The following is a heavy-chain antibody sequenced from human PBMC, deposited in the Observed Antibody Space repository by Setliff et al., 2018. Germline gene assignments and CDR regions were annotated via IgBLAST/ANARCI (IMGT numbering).Heavy chain of an antibody. CDR3: ARLGGLLVATMPFDY. Sequence: ASVKVSCKASAKTFTAYYVHWVRQAPGQGLEWMGWINPNSGGTNYAQKFQGRVTMSLDTSTNQFSLKLRSVTAADTAVYYCARLGGLLVATMPFDYWGQGIPVTVSS. V-gene: IGHV1-2*02. J-gene: IGHJ4*02. CDR1: AKTFTAYY. CDR2: INPNSGGT. D-gene: IGHD5-12*01.